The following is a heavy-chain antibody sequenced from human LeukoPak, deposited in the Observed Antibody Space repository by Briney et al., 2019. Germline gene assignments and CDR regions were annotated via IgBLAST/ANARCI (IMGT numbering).Heavy chain of an antibody. CDR2: INLNSGGT. V-gene: IGHV1-2*02. CDR3: ARVDSGRYYGHDY. Sequence: ASVKVSCKASGYTFTGYYMHWVRQAPGQGLEWMGWINLNSGGTNYAQKFQDRVTMTRDTSISTAYMELSRLRFDDTAVYYCARVDSGRYYGHDYWGQGTLVTVTS. CDR1: GYTFTGYY. J-gene: IGHJ4*02. D-gene: IGHD1-26*01.